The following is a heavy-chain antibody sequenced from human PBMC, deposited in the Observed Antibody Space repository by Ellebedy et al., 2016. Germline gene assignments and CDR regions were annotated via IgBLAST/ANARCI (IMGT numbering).Heavy chain of an antibody. CDR1: GGSISSYY. J-gene: IGHJ4*02. CDR3: AYSYGYQALNY. D-gene: IGHD5-18*01. V-gene: IGHV4-59*12. CDR2: IYYSGST. Sequence: SETLSLTCTVSGGSISSYYWSWIRQPPGKGLEWIGYIYYSGSTNYNPSLKSRVTISVDTSKNQFSLKLSSVTAADTAVYYCAYSYGYQALNYWGQGTLVTVSS.